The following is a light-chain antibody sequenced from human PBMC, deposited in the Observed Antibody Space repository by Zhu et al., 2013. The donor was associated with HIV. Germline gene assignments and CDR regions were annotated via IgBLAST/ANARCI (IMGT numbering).Light chain of an antibody. Sequence: EIVLTQSPGTLSLSPGERAALSCRASQSVSINLAWYQQKPGQAPRLLLYGASTRATRIPARFSGSGSGTHFTLTISRLESEDFAVYHCHQYGRTPQTFGQGTKVEV. CDR3: HQYGRTPQT. CDR2: GAS. CDR1: QSVSIN. J-gene: IGKJ1*01. V-gene: IGKV3-20*01.